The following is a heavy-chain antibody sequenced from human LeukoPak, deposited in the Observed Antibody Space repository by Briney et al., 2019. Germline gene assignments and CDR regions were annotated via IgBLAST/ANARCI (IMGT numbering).Heavy chain of an antibody. CDR1: GGSISSYY. CDR2: IYYSGST. V-gene: IGHV4-59*01. J-gene: IGHJ5*02. D-gene: IGHD6-13*01. Sequence: SETLSLTCTVSGGSISSYYWSWIRQPPGKGLEWIGYIYYSGSTNHNPSLKSRVTISVDTSKNQFSLKLSSVTAADTAVYYCARDREAAGGWFDPWGQGTLVTVSS. CDR3: ARDREAAGGWFDP.